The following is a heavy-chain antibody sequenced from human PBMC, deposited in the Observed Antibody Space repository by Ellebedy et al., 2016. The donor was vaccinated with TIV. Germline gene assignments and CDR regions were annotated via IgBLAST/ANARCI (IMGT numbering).Heavy chain of an antibody. Sequence: PGGSLRLSCAASGFIFSSYGIHWVRQAPGKGLEWVAIIWYDGRNKYYADSVKGRFTISRDNSKNTLYLQMNSLRAEDTAVYYCARGYSHGYRVFDYWGQGTLVTVSS. CDR1: GFIFSSYG. D-gene: IGHD5-12*01. CDR2: IWYDGRNK. CDR3: ARGYSHGYRVFDY. J-gene: IGHJ4*02. V-gene: IGHV3-33*01.